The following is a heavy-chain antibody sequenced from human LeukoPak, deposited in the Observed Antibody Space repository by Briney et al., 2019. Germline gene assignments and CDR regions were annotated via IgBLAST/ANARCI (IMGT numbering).Heavy chain of an antibody. CDR1: GGSIGLYH. V-gene: IGHV4-59*01. J-gene: IGHJ5*02. Sequence: SETLSLTCTVSGGSIGLYHWTWIRQPPGKGLEWIGYIYYNGSTKYNVSLKSRVTISVDTSKNQFSLRLSSVTAADTAVYYCARDRAAGSDWLDPWGQGTLVIVSS. D-gene: IGHD3-10*01. CDR2: IYYNGST. CDR3: ARDRAAGSDWLDP.